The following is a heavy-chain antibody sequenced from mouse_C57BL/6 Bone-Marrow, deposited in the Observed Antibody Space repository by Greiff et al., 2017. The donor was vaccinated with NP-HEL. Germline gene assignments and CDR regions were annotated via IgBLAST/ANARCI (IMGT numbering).Heavy chain of an antibody. J-gene: IGHJ2*01. Sequence: VQLQQPGAELVQPGASVKLSCKASGYTFTSYWMQWVKQRPGQGLEWIGEIDPSDSYTNYNQKFKGKATLSVDTSSSTAYMQLSSLTSEDSPVYYCARPGFDYWGQGTTLTVSS. V-gene: IGHV1-50*01. CDR2: IDPSDSYT. CDR1: GYTFTSYW. CDR3: ARPGFDY.